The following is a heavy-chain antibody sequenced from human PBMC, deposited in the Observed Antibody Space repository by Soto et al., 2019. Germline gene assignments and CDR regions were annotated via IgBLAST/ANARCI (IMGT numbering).Heavy chain of an antibody. J-gene: IGHJ4*02. CDR2: IYGNDDK. CDR1: GVSLSTSGVG. D-gene: IGHD3-10*01. CDR3: THSGVTYYYGPGNDYAMNH. Sequence: QMTLKDSGPALVNPTQTLTLTCTFSGVSLSTSGVGVGWIRQPPAKALECLALIYGNDDKRYSPSLKNRLTSTKDTSKNQVVITMTNIDPVDTATYYCTHSGVTYYYGPGNDYAMNHWGQGTLVTVSS. V-gene: IGHV2-5*01.